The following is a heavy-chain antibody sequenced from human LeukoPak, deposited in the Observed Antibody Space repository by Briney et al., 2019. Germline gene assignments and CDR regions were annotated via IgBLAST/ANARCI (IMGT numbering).Heavy chain of an antibody. Sequence: PGRSLRLSCAASGFIFSSYGMHWVRQAPGKGLEWVAVISYDGSNKYYADSVKGRFTISRDNSKNTLYLQMNSLRAEDTAVYYCAKGGWYLEGAFDIWGQGTMVTVSS. V-gene: IGHV3-30*18. CDR2: ISYDGSNK. D-gene: IGHD2-15*01. CDR3: AKGGWYLEGAFDI. J-gene: IGHJ3*02. CDR1: GFIFSSYG.